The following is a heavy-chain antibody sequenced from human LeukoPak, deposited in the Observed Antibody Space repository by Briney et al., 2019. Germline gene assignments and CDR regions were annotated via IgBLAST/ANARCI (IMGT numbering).Heavy chain of an antibody. CDR2: IYYSGST. D-gene: IGHD4-17*01. CDR1: GGSISSYY. CDR3: ARGLRDYGKYFDY. Sequence: SETLSLTCTVFGGSISSYYWSWIRQPPGKGLEWIGYIYYSGSTYYNPSLKSRVTISVDTSKNQFSLKLSSVTAADTAVYYCARGLRDYGKYFDYWGQGTLVTVSS. V-gene: IGHV4-59*08. J-gene: IGHJ4*02.